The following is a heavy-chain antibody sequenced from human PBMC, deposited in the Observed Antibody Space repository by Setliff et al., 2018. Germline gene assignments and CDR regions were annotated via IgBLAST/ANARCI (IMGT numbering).Heavy chain of an antibody. Sequence: PLGSLRLSCAASGFTFSSYWMSWVRQAPGKGLEWIGLIKNKGYGETTEFAASVKGRFTISRDDSKSIAYLHMSSLKTEDTAVYYCTRDRGPYDFWGAYFVYWGQGSLVTVSS. CDR1: GFTFSSYW. CDR2: IKNKGYGETT. D-gene: IGHD3-3*01. J-gene: IGHJ4*02. CDR3: TRDRGPYDFWGAYFVY. V-gene: IGHV3-49*04.